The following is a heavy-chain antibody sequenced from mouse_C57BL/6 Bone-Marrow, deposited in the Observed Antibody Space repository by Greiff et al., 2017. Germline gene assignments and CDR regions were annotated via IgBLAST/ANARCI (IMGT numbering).Heavy chain of an antibody. CDR2: IYPGSGST. J-gene: IGHJ4*01. Sequence: QVQLQQPGAELVKPGASVKMSCTAYGYTFTSYWITWVKQRPGQGLEWIGDIYPGSGSTNYNAKFKSKATLTVDTSSSTAYMQLSSLTSEDSAVYYCARPTEYYYYAVDYWGQGTSVTVSS. CDR3: ARPTEYYYYAVDY. D-gene: IGHD1-1*01. CDR1: GYTFTSYW. V-gene: IGHV1-55*01.